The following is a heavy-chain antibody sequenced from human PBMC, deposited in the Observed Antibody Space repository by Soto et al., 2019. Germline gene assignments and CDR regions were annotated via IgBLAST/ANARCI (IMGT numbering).Heavy chain of an antibody. CDR3: ARGGGTSRLLFDI. Sequence: TSETLCITCAFSDGSISIGGYSWSWIRQPPGKGLEWIGYIYHSGSTYYNPSLKSQVTISVDRSKNQFSLKLSSVTAADTAVYYCARGGGTSRLLFDIWGQGTMVTVSS. J-gene: IGHJ3*02. CDR1: DGSISIGGYS. V-gene: IGHV4-30-2*01. CDR2: IYHSGST. D-gene: IGHD2-8*01.